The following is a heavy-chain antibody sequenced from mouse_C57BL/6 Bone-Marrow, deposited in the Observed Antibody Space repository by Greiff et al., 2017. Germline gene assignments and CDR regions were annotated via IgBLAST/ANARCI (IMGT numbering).Heavy chain of an antibody. CDR3: ARSGGSSYDWYFDV. V-gene: IGHV1-52*01. CDR2: IDPSDSET. CDR1: GYTFTSYW. D-gene: IGHD1-1*01. J-gene: IGHJ1*03. Sequence: QVQLQQPGAELVRPGSSVKLSCKASGYTFTSYWMHWVKQRPIQGLEWIGNIDPSDSETHYNQKFKDKATLTVDKSSSTAYMQLSSLTSEDSAVYYGARSGGSSYDWYFDVWGTGTTVTVSS.